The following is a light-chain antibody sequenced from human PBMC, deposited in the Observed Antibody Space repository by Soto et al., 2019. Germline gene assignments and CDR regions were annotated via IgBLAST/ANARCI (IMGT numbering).Light chain of an antibody. CDR2: GAS. V-gene: IGKV3-20*01. J-gene: IGKJ1*01. CDR3: LQHNSFPRT. Sequence: EIVLTQSPGTLSLSPGKRVTLSCRASQSISSTYLAWYQQKPGQAPRLLIYGASSRATGIPDRFSGSGSGTDFTLTISRLEPEDFATYYCLQHNSFPRTFGQGTKVEIK. CDR1: QSISSTY.